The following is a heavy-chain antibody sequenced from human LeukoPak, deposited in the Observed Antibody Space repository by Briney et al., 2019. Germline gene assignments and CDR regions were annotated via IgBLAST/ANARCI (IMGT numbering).Heavy chain of an antibody. V-gene: IGHV4-39*07. CDR3: ARVRRYYDSSGYPSRLFDY. CDR1: GASISSSSYY. J-gene: IGHJ4*02. D-gene: IGHD3-22*01. CDR2: FYYSGST. Sequence: PSETLSLTCTVSGASISSSSYYWGWIRQPPGKGLEWIGSFYYSGSTYYNPSLKSRGTISVDRSKNQFSLKLSSVTAADTAVYYCARVRRYYDSSGYPSRLFDYWGQGTLVTVSS.